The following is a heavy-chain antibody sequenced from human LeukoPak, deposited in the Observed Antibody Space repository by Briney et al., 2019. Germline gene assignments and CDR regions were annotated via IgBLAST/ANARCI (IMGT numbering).Heavy chain of an antibody. CDR3: ARHALAPYGSSNQFFDY. CDR2: VYYRGNT. CDR1: GGSISGYY. J-gene: IGHJ4*02. Sequence: PSETLSLTCTVSGGSISGYYWSWMRQSPGKGLEWIAYVYYRGNTNYNPSRKSRVTISADTPKNQFVLKLAAVTAADTAVYYCARHALAPYGSSNQFFDYWGQGTVVTVSS. V-gene: IGHV4-59*08. D-gene: IGHD6-6*01.